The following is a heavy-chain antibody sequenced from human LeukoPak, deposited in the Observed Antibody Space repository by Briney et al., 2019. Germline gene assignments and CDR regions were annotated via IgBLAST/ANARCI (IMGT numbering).Heavy chain of an antibody. CDR2: IYSCGSTI. V-gene: IGHV3-48*03. J-gene: IGHJ4*02. D-gene: IGHD2-15*01. CDR1: WFNLSSYE. CDR3: ARGGGYCSGGSCPTIYYFDY. Sequence: GSLELSRCTSWFNLSSYEIDLVRQAPGEGLGWVSLIYSCGSTIYYADSVKGRFTISRDNAKNSLYLQMNSLRAEDTAVYYCARGGGYCSGGSCPTIYYFDYWGQGTLVTVSS.